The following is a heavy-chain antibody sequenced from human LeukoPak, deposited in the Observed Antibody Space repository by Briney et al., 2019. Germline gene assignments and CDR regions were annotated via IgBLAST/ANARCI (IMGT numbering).Heavy chain of an antibody. Sequence: ASVKVSCRASGYTFTGYYMHWVRQAPGQGLEWMGWINPNIGGTNYAQKFRGRVTMTRDTSTSTAYMELSWLRSDDTAVYYCARNQVGDSSGYGYNWFDPWGQGTLVTVSS. CDR1: GYTFTGYY. J-gene: IGHJ5*02. V-gene: IGHV1-2*02. D-gene: IGHD3-22*01. CDR3: ARNQVGDSSGYGYNWFDP. CDR2: INPNIGGT.